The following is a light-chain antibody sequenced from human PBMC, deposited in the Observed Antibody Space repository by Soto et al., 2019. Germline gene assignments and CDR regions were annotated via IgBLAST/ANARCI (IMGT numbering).Light chain of an antibody. CDR3: QQYNNWPPLT. CDR2: GAS. Sequence: EIVMTQSPATLSVSPGERATLSCRASQSVSSNLAWYQQKPGQAARLLIYGASTRATGIPARFSGSGSGTEFTLTISSLQSEDFAVYYCQQYNNWPPLTFGQGTKHEIK. CDR1: QSVSSN. V-gene: IGKV3-15*01. J-gene: IGKJ1*01.